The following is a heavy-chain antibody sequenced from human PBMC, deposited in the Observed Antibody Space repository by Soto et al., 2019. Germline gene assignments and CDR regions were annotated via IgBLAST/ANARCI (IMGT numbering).Heavy chain of an antibody. J-gene: IGHJ4*02. D-gene: IGHD3-16*02. Sequence: QVQLVQSGAEEKKPGASVKVSCQTSGYTFTGYAIHWVRQAPGQSLEWMGWINAGNGNTQYSQMFPGRDTVTTDTRSNTAYMGLGRRRSEATAMCGCARSAVSPSGGLIGPFDYWGQGNRVTVSS. V-gene: IGHV1-3*05. CDR2: INAGNGNT. CDR1: GYTFTGYA. CDR3: ARSAVSPSGGLIGPFDY.